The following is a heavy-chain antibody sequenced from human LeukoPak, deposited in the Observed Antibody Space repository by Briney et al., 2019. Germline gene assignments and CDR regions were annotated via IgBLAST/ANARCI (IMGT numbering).Heavy chain of an antibody. CDR3: ARVTPPNWRTGVDFDY. CDR2: INPNSGVT. D-gene: IGHD2-8*01. V-gene: IGHV1-2*02. CDR1: ASGFSDCY. Sequence: AASVKVSCKGSASGFSDCYMHWMRQAPGQGLEWMGWINPNSGVTNYAQNFQGRVTMTRDTSSSTVYMELSRLRSDDTAVSYCARVTPPNWRTGVDFDYWGQGTLVTVSS. J-gene: IGHJ4*02.